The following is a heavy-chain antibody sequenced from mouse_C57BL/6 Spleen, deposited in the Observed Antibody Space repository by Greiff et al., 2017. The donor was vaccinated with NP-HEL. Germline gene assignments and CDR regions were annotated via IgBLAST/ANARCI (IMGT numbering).Heavy chain of an antibody. CDR1: GFSLTSYG. CDR3: ARQGSNYVRYAMDY. D-gene: IGHD2-5*01. V-gene: IGHV2-6-1*01. J-gene: IGHJ4*01. Sequence: VKLVESGPGLVAPSQSLSITCTVSGFSLTSYGVHWVRQPPGKGLEWLVVIWSDGSTTYNSALKSRLSISKDNSKSQVFLKMNSLQTDDTAMYYCARQGSNYVRYAMDYWGQGTSVTVSS. CDR2: IWSDGST.